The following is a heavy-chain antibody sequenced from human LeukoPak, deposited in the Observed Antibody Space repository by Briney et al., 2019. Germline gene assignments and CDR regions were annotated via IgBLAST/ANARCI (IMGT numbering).Heavy chain of an antibody. J-gene: IGHJ3*02. D-gene: IGHD3-3*01. Sequence: ASVKVSCKASGYTFTSYDINWVRQATGQGLEWMGWMNPNSGNTGYAQKFQGRVTMTRNTSISTAHMELSSLRSEDTAVYYCAKRNDFWSGNDAFDIWGQGTMVTVSS. CDR1: GYTFTSYD. CDR2: MNPNSGNT. V-gene: IGHV1-8*01. CDR3: AKRNDFWSGNDAFDI.